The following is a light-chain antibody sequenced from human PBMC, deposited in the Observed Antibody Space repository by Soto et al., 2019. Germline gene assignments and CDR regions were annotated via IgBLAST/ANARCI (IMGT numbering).Light chain of an antibody. Sequence: ILMTQSPATVSVSPGESATLSCRASQNIYYNVAWYQQRPGQAPRLLIYRASTRAPGAPARFSGSGSGTEFTLTISSLQPEDFTVYSCLQYHNLWAFGQGTKVDIK. J-gene: IGKJ1*01. CDR3: LQYHNLWA. CDR2: RAS. V-gene: IGKV3-15*01. CDR1: QNIYYN.